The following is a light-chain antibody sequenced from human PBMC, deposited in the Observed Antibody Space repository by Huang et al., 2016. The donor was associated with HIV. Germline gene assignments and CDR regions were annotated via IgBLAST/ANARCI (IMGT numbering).Light chain of an antibody. Sequence: EIVLTQSRGTRSLYPGERATLSCGASQGVVIYLAWYKQKPVQSPRLRIYLQSTSVPVFPDRCSDGLCGTDFTLSISILEPEDFSVYYCQQYERPPDTFGPGTKVNIK. CDR3: QQYERPPDT. V-gene: IGKV3-20*01. CDR1: QGVVIY. J-gene: IGKJ3*01. CDR2: LQS.